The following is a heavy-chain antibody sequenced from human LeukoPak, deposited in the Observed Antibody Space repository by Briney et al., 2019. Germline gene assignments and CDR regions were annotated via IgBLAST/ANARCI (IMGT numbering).Heavy chain of an antibody. D-gene: IGHD3-22*01. CDR3: ARHQGAGYYSFDR. V-gene: IGHV4-59*08. CDR1: GGSISNYY. Sequence: SETLSLTCTISGGSISNYYWSWNRQPPGKGLEWIGYIYYSGSTNYNPSLKSRVTISVDTSENQFSLRLDSVTAAVTAVYYCARHQGAGYYSFDRWGQGTLVTVSS. J-gene: IGHJ4*02. CDR2: IYYSGST.